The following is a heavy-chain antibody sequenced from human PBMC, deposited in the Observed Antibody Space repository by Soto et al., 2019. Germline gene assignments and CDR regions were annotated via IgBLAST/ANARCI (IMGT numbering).Heavy chain of an antibody. V-gene: IGHV3-15*07. CDR2: IKTKTQGETT. CDR3: TTGSVEGY. Sequence: EVQLVESGGGLVKPGGSLRLSCAASGFSISSAWMNWVRQAPGKGLEWVGRIKTKTQGETTDYPAPVKGRFTISSDDSKKTLYLKMNSLTMEDTAVYYCTTGSVEGYWGQGTLVTVSS. J-gene: IGHJ4*02. D-gene: IGHD3-3*01. CDR1: GFSISSAW.